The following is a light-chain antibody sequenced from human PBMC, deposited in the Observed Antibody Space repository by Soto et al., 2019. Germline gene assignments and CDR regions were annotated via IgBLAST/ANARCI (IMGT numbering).Light chain of an antibody. CDR3: SSYTSSSTPYV. V-gene: IGLV2-14*01. J-gene: IGLJ1*01. Sequence: HSALTQLASPSESATEAVTISCTGTSSHVGGYNYVSWYQQHPGKAPKLMIYDVSNRPSGVSNRFSGSKSGNTASLTISGLQAEDEADYYCSSYTSSSTPYVFGTGTKVTVL. CDR2: DVS. CDR1: SSHVGGYNY.